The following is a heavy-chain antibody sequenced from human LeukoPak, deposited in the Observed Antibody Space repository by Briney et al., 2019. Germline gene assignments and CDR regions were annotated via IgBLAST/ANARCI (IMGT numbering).Heavy chain of an antibody. D-gene: IGHD4-17*01. CDR3: ARERGPDYGDTPIFDS. V-gene: IGHV4-59*01. CDR2: IYYSGST. J-gene: IGHJ4*02. CDR1: GGSISSYY. Sequence: SETLSLTCTVSGGSISSYYWSWIRQPPGKGLEWIGYIYYSGSTNYNPSLKSRVTISVDTSKNQFSLKLSSVTAADTAVYYCARERGPDYGDTPIFDSWGQGTLVTVSS.